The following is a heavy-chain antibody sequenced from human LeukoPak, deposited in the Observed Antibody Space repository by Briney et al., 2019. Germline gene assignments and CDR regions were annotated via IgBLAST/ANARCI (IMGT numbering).Heavy chain of an antibody. J-gene: IGHJ4*02. CDR2: IWYDGSDK. D-gene: IGHD3-10*01. CDR3: ARGVRHYGSGSSFDY. Sequence: HPGGSLRLSCAASGFIFSNYGMHWVRQAPGKGLEWVAVIWYDGSDKYYADSVKGRFTISRDNSKNTLYLQMNSLRAEDTAVYYCARGVRHYGSGSSFDYWGQGTLVTVSS. V-gene: IGHV3-33*01. CDR1: GFIFSNYG.